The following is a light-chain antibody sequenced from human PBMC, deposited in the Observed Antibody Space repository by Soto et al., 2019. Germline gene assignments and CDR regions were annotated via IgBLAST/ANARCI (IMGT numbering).Light chain of an antibody. V-gene: IGLV2-11*01. CDR2: DVT. Sequence: QSALTQPRSVSGSPGQSVAISCAGTSSDVGRYNYVSWYQQYPGKAPKLIIYDVTKRPSGVPDRFSGSKSGNTASLTISGHQAEDEADYYGGSFAGLFGGGTKLTVL. CDR1: SSDVGRYNY. CDR3: GSFAGL. J-gene: IGLJ2*01.